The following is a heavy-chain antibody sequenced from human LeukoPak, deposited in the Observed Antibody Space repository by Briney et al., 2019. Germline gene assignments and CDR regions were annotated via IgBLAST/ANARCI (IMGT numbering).Heavy chain of an antibody. V-gene: IGHV3-23*01. CDR1: GFTFSSYA. D-gene: IGHD6-13*01. Sequence: SGGSLRLSCAASGFTFSSYAMSWVRQAPGKGPEWVSAISGSGGSTYYADSVKGRFTISRDNSKNTLYLQMNSLRAEDTAVYYCASYSSSFRLSRIDYWGQGTLVTVSS. CDR2: ISGSGGST. CDR3: ASYSSSFRLSRIDY. J-gene: IGHJ4*02.